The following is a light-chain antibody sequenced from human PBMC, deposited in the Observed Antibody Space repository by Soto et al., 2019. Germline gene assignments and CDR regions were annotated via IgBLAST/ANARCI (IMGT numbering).Light chain of an antibody. CDR1: SSDIGAYNY. J-gene: IGLJ2*01. CDR3: CSYAGSYIFV. V-gene: IGLV2-11*01. Sequence: SALTQPRSVSGSPGQSVTISCTGSSSDIGAYNYVSWYQQHPGKAPKLMIYDVTKRPSGVPDRFSGSKSGNTAPLTISGLQADDEADYYCCSYAGSYIFVFGGGTKLTVL. CDR2: DVT.